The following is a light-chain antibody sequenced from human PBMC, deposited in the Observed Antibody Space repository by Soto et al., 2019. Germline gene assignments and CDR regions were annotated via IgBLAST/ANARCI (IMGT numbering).Light chain of an antibody. V-gene: IGLV2-23*02. Sequence: QSVLTQPASVSGSPGQSITISCPGTSGDVGNYNLVSWYQQHPGKAPKLMIYVVNKWPSGVSNRFSGSKSGNTASLTISGLQAEDEADYYCCSYVGSSTSYVFGTGTKVTVL. J-gene: IGLJ1*01. CDR2: VVN. CDR1: SGDVGNYNL. CDR3: CSYVGSSTSYV.